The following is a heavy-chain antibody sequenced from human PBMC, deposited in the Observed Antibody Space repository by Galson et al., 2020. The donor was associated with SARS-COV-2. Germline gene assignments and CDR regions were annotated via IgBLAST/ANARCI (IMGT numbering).Heavy chain of an antibody. CDR3: ARGARVNPYYYGSGSYYRFDY. Sequence: SQTLSLTCAVYGGSFSGYYWSWIRQPPGKGLEWIGEINHSGSTNYNPSLKSRVTISVDTSKNQFSLKLSSVTAADTAVYYCARGARVNPYYYGSGSYYRFDYWGQGTLVTVSS. J-gene: IGHJ4*02. V-gene: IGHV4-34*01. CDR1: GGSFSGYY. CDR2: INHSGST. D-gene: IGHD3-10*01.